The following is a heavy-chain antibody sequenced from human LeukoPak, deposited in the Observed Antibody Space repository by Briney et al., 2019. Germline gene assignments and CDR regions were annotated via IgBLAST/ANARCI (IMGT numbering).Heavy chain of an antibody. D-gene: IGHD3-3*01. CDR3: YWYYMDV. CDR2: ISYDGSNK. V-gene: IGHV3-33*08. J-gene: IGHJ6*03. CDR1: GFTFRSYG. Sequence: GGSLRLSCAASGFTFRSYGMHWVRQAPGKGLEWVAVISYDGSNKYYADSVKGRFVVSRDNSKNTLYLQMNNLRGEDTASTRGYWYYMDVWGTGTTVAVSS.